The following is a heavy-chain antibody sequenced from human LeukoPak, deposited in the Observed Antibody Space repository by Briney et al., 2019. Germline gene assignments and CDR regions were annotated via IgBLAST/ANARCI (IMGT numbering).Heavy chain of an antibody. D-gene: IGHD3-10*01. V-gene: IGHV3-30*02. CDR1: GFTFSSYG. CDR3: AKDATMVRGVADFIDY. J-gene: IGHJ4*02. CDR2: IRYDGSNK. Sequence: GGSLRLSCAASGFTFSSYGMHWVRQAPGKGLEWVAFIRYDGSNKYCADSVKGRFTISRDNSKNTLYLQMNSLRAEDTAVYYCAKDATMVRGVADFIDYWRQGTLVTVSS.